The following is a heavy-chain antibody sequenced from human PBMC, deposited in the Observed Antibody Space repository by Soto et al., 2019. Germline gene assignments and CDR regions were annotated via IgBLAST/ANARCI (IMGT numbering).Heavy chain of an antibody. V-gene: IGHV4-4*07. Sequence: KLRETLSLTCTVSADSISTYYWSWIRQPAGKGLEWIGRIYPGGSTDYIPSLKSRITLSIDTSKKHFSLRLSSVTAADTAVYYCTSGSFGVVSEYWGQGILVTVSS. J-gene: IGHJ4*02. CDR3: TSGSFGVVSEY. D-gene: IGHD3-3*01. CDR1: ADSISTYY. CDR2: IYPGGST.